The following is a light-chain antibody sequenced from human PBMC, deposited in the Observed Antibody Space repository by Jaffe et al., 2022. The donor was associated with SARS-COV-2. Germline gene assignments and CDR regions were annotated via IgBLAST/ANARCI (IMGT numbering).Light chain of an antibody. J-gene: IGKJ4*02. CDR2: GAS. CDR3: QQYGISPG. V-gene: IGKV3-20*01. CDR1: QSISSSL. Sequence: EIVLTQSPGTLSLSPGERATLSCRASQSISSSLLAWYQQKPGQAPRLLIFGASSRASGIPDRFSGSGSGTDFTLTISRLEPEDFAVYYCQQYGISPGFGGGTKVEIK.